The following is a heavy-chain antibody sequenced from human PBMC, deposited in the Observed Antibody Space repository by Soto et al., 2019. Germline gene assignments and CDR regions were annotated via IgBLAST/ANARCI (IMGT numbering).Heavy chain of an antibody. D-gene: IGHD6-13*01. J-gene: IGHJ5*02. CDR2: IYHTGST. Sequence: SETLSLTCAVSGYSINTGYYWGWIRQPPGKGLEWIGSIYHTGSTYKNPSLKSRVSISLDTSKNHLSLKLSSVTATDTAVYYCARVVYSSSWYWFDPWGQGTLVTVSS. CDR3: ARVVYSSSWYWFDP. V-gene: IGHV4-38-2*01. CDR1: GYSINTGYY.